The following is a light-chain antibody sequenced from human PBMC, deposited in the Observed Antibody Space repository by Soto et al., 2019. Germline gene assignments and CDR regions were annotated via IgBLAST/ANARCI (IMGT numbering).Light chain of an antibody. CDR2: EVS. J-gene: IGLJ2*01. V-gene: IGLV2-14*01. Sequence: QSVLTQPASVSGSPGQSITISCTGTSSDVGGYNYVSWYQQHPGKAPKLMIYEVSNRPSGVSNRFSGSKSGNTASLTISGLQAEDGADYYCSSYTSSGTLVVFGGGTRLPVL. CDR1: SSDVGGYNY. CDR3: SSYTSSGTLVV.